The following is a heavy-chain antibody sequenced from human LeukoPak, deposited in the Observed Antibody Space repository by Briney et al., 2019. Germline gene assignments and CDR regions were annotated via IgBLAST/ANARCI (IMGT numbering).Heavy chain of an antibody. Sequence: PSETLSLTCTVSGGYISSRNYYWGWIRQSPGKGLEWIGSVYYTGNTNYNPSLESRVIISVDTPKNQFSLKLTSMTAADTAVYYCARDQTAALYSSSWYGDAFDIWGQGTMVTVSS. CDR3: ARDQTAALYSSSWYGDAFDI. J-gene: IGHJ3*02. CDR2: VYYTGNT. V-gene: IGHV4-39*07. CDR1: GGYISSRNYY. D-gene: IGHD6-13*01.